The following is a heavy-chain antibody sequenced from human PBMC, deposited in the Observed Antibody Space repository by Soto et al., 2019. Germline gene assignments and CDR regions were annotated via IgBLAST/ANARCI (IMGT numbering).Heavy chain of an antibody. V-gene: IGHV3-21*01. D-gene: IGHD6-19*01. CDR1: GFTFSSYS. J-gene: IGHJ6*02. Sequence: PGGSLRVSCAASGFTFSSYSMNWVRQAPGKGLEWVSSISSSSSYIYYADSVKGRFTISRDNAKNSLYLQMNSLRAEDTAVYYCARDEGRPGIAVAGYYYYGMDVWGQGTTVTVSS. CDR2: ISSSSSYI. CDR3: ARDEGRPGIAVAGYYYYGMDV.